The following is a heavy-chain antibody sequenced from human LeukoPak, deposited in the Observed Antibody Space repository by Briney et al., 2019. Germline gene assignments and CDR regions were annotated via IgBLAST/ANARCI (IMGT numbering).Heavy chain of an antibody. J-gene: IGHJ3*02. CDR3: ARDSAWLRNYYDTSGSDTFDI. V-gene: IGHV3-30*04. Sequence: GGSPRLSCAASGFTFRSYAMHWVRQAPGKGLEWVAVISYDGNNEYYADSVKGRFTISRDNGKNTLYLQMNSLRAEDTAVYYCARDSAWLRNYYDTSGSDTFDIWGQGTMVTVSS. D-gene: IGHD3-22*01. CDR1: GFTFRSYA. CDR2: ISYDGNNE.